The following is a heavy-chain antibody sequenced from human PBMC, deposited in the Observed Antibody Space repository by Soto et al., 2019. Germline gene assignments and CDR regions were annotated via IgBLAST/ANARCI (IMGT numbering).Heavy chain of an antibody. Sequence: PSVKVSCKASGYTFTSYAMHWVRQAPGQRLEWMGWINAGNGNTKYSQKFQGRVTITRDTSASTAYMELSSLRSEDTAVYYCARAFIAVAGREYYFDYWGQGTLVTVSS. V-gene: IGHV1-3*01. CDR2: INAGNGNT. CDR1: GYTFTSYA. J-gene: IGHJ4*02. D-gene: IGHD6-19*01. CDR3: ARAFIAVAGREYYFDY.